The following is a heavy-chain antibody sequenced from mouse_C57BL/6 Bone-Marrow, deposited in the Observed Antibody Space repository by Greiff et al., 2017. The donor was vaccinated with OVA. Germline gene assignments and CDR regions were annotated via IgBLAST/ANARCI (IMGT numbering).Heavy chain of an antibody. V-gene: IGHV14-1*01. D-gene: IGHD2-3*01. Sequence: EVQRVESGAELVRPGASVKLSCTASGFNIKDYYMHWVKQRPEQGLEWIGRIDPEDGDTEYAPKFQGKATMTADTSSNTAYLQLSSLTSEDTAVYYCTTPIYDGYYDYFDYWGQGTTLTVSS. CDR2: IDPEDGDT. CDR3: TTPIYDGYYDYFDY. J-gene: IGHJ2*01. CDR1: GFNIKDYY.